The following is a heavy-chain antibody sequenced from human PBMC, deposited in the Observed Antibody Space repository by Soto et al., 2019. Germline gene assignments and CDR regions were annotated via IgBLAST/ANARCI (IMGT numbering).Heavy chain of an antibody. CDR1: GGTLNSYA. V-gene: IGHV1-69*01. CDR2: IIAIFGTA. J-gene: IGHJ4*02. Sequence: QVQLVQSGAEVKKPGSSVKVSCKASGGTLNSYAISWVRQAPGQGLEWMGGIIAIFGTANYAQKFQGRVTITADESTSTAYMELSSLRSEDTAVYYWAREFRRGVDRGAFFDHWGQGTVVTASS. D-gene: IGHD5-12*01. CDR3: AREFRRGVDRGAFFDH.